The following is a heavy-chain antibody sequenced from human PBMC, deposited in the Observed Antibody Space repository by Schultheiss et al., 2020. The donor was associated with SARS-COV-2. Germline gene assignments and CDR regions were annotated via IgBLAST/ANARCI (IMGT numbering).Heavy chain of an antibody. CDR1: GYTFTGYY. V-gene: IGHV1-2*06. Sequence: ASVKVSCKASGYTFTGYYMHWVRQAPGQGLEWMGRINPNSGGTNYAQKFQGRVTMTRDTSISTAYMELSRLRSDDTAVYYCARIQWLDYSRFDPWGQGTLVTVSS. J-gene: IGHJ5*02. D-gene: IGHD6-19*01. CDR2: INPNSGGT. CDR3: ARIQWLDYSRFDP.